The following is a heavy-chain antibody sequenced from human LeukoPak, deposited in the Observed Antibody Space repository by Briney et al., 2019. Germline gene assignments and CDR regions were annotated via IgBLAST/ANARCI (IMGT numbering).Heavy chain of an antibody. CDR3: AGRPTGYSSGYIH. D-gene: IGHD5-18*01. CDR1: GFTFSKFW. V-gene: IGHV3-23*01. CDR2: ISGSAHKI. J-gene: IGHJ4*02. Sequence: PGGSLRLSCAVSGFTFSKFWMHWVRQAPEKGLDWVSVISGSAHKIRYADSVKGRFTISRDNSENIVYLQMNNLRVEDTAVYYCAGRPTGYSSGYIHWGQGTLVTVSS.